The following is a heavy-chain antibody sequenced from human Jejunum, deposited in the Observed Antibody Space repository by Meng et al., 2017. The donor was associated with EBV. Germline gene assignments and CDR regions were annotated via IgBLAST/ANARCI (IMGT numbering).Heavy chain of an antibody. CDR1: XXSFAGYY. J-gene: IGHJ4*02. V-gene: IGHV1-2*06. Sequence: QLVHAGAEVMKSXASVKVSXXTSXXSFAGYYIHWVRQAPGQGLQWMGRINPNNGGTDYAQNFQGRVSMTGDTSVSTVYMELTGLRPDDTAIYFCARGGRTNTAVGHTRYFDYWGQGSLVTVSS. CDR3: ARGGRTNTAVGHTRYFDY. CDR2: INPNNGGT. D-gene: IGHD5-18*01.